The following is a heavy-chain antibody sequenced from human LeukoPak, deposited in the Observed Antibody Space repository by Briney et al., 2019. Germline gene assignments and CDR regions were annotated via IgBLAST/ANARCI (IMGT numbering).Heavy chain of an antibody. V-gene: IGHV3-66*02. CDR3: ARSSFPPFPLFDY. CDR2: IYSGGST. D-gene: IGHD2/OR15-2a*01. Sequence: GGSLRLSCAASGFTVSSNYMSWVRQAPGKGLEWVSVIYSGGSTYYADSVKGRFTISRDNSKNTLYLQMNSLRAEDTAVYYCARSSFPPFPLFDYWGQGTLVTVSS. CDR1: GFTVSSNY. J-gene: IGHJ4*02.